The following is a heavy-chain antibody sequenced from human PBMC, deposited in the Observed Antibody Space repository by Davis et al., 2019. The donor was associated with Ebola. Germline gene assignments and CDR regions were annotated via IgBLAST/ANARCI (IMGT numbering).Heavy chain of an antibody. V-gene: IGHV3-74*01. J-gene: IGHJ4*02. CDR3: ARDVAGRAGY. Sequence: PGGSLRLSCAASGFTFSSHCIHWVRHAPRSLLGSVSGTDTDGSTTNYADSVRGRFTISRDNAKNTLFLQMNSLRADDTAVYYCARDVAGRAGYWGQGTLVTVSS. CDR2: TDTDGSTT. CDR1: GFTFSSHC. D-gene: IGHD1-14*01.